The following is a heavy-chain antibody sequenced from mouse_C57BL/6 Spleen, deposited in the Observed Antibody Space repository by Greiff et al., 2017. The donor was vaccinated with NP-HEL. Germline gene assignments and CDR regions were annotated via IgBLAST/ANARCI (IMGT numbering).Heavy chain of an antibody. CDR3: ARRGGYYLDY. CDR2: IYPGDGDT. Sequence: VQLQQSGPELVKPGASVKISCKASGYAFSSSWMNWVKQRPGKGLEWIGRIYPGDGDTNYNGKFKGKATLTADKSSSTAYMQLSSLTSEDSAVYFCARRGGYYLDYWGQGTTLTVSS. CDR1: GYAFSSSW. V-gene: IGHV1-82*01. D-gene: IGHD1-1*02. J-gene: IGHJ2*01.